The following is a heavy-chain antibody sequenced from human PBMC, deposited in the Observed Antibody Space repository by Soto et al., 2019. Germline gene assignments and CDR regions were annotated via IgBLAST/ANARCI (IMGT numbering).Heavy chain of an antibody. J-gene: IGHJ4*02. Sequence: SEALSVTCTVSGGFVSRGSYYWSWIRQPPGKGLEWIGYIYYSGSTNYNPSLKSRVTISVDTSKNQFSLKLSSVTAADTAVYYCARGRVRSLTGHTPFDYWGQGTLVTVS. D-gene: IGHD3-9*01. CDR2: IYYSGST. CDR1: GGFVSRGSYY. CDR3: ARGRVRSLTGHTPFDY. V-gene: IGHV4-61*01.